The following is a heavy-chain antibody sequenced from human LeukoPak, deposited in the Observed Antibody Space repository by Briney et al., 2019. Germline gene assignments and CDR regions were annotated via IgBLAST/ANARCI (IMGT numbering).Heavy chain of an antibody. CDR2: IYYSGST. D-gene: IGHD6-19*01. CDR3: AKGAGPPWFDP. CDR1: GGSISNYY. V-gene: IGHV4-59*08. J-gene: IGHJ5*02. Sequence: SETLSPTCTVSGGSISNYYWSWIRQPPGKGLEWIGYIYYSGSTNYKSSLKSRVTISVDTSKNQFSLKLSSVTAADTAVYYCAKGAGPPWFDPWGQGTLVTVSS.